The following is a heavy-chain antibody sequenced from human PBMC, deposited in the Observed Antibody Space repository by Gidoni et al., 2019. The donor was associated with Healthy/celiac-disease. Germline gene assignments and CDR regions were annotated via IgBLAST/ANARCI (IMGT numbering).Heavy chain of an antibody. CDR1: GYTFTSYS. CDR3: ARDSSGARLNWFDP. D-gene: IGHD3-22*01. J-gene: IGHJ5*02. Sequence: QVQLVQSGAEVKKPGASVNVSFKASGYTFTSYSMHWVRQAPGQGLEWMGIINPRGGSTSYAQKFQGRVTMSRDTSTSTVYMELSSLRSEDTAVYYCARDSSGARLNWFDPWGQGTLVTVSS. CDR2: INPRGGST. V-gene: IGHV1-46*01.